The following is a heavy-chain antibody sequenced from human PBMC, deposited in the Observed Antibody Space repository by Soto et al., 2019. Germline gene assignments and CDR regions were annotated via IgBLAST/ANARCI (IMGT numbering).Heavy chain of an antibody. V-gene: IGHV3-30*18. CDR3: AKEIAVAGDLDY. D-gene: IGHD6-19*01. CDR2: ISSDGETK. Sequence: GGSLRLSCEASGFTFRSYGIHWVRQAPGKGLEWVGVISSDGETKYYADFVKGRFTISRDNSKNTLYLQMDSLRPEDTAVYYCAKEIAVAGDLDYWGHGTLVTVSS. J-gene: IGHJ4*01. CDR1: GFTFRSYG.